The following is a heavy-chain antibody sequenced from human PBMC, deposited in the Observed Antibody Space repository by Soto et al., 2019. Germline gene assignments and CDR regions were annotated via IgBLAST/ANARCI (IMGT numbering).Heavy chain of an antibody. CDR2: IRSKAYGGTT. Sequence: GGSRRLSGTAFGFTFRDYAMSWFRQAPGKGQEGGGFIRSKAYGGTTEHAASVTGRFTISRDDSKSIAYLQMNSLNTEDTAVYYCTRVDGIAASYYSYGRAVWGKGTRVTASS. CDR1: GFTFRDYA. V-gene: IGHV3-49*03. J-gene: IGHJ6*04. CDR3: TRVDGIAASYYSYGRAV. D-gene: IGHD6-13*01.